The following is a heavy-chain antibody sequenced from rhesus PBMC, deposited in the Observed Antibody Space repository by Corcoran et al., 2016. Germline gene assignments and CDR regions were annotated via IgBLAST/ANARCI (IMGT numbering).Heavy chain of an antibody. CDR2: ISYRGRT. J-gene: IGHJ4*01. CDR1: GYSISSGYG. CDR3: ARDPYGSSYYFDY. Sequence: QLQLQESGPGLVKPSETLSLTCAVSGYSISSGYGWTWIRQPPGKGLQWIGYISYRGRTSYNPSRKSRVTISRDTSKNQFSLKRSSVTAADTAVYYCARDPYGSSYYFDYWGQGVLVTISS. V-gene: IGHV4-122*02. D-gene: IGHD4-29*01.